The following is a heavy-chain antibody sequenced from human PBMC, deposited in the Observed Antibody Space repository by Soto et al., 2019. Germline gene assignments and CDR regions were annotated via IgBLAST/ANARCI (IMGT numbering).Heavy chain of an antibody. CDR1: GGSISSYY. Sequence: QVQLQESGPGLVKPSETLSLTCTVSGGSISSYYWSWIRQPPGKGLEWIGFIFYSGSTSYNPSLKRRVTLSIDTSEYQCSLTLNSVTAADTAVYYCARMNGDPILSSDSWGQGTLVAVSS. V-gene: IGHV4-59*01. CDR3: ARMNGDPILSSDS. D-gene: IGHD3-10*01. CDR2: IFYSGST. J-gene: IGHJ5*01.